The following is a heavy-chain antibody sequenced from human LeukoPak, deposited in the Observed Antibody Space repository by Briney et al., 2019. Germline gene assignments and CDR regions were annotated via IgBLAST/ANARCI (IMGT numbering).Heavy chain of an antibody. Sequence: PSETLSLTCTVSGGSISSGDYYWSWIRQPPGKGLAWIGYIYYSGSTYYNPSLKSRVTISVDTSKNQFSLKLSSVTAADTAVYYCASWTTVSLNFDYWGQGTLVTVSS. CDR1: GGSISSGDYY. CDR2: IYYSGST. J-gene: IGHJ4*02. D-gene: IGHD4-11*01. CDR3: ASWTTVSLNFDY. V-gene: IGHV4-30-4*08.